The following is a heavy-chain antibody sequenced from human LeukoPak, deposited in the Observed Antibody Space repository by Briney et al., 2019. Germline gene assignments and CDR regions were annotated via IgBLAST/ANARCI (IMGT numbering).Heavy chain of an antibody. Sequence: GGSLRLSCAASGFTFSSYSMNWVRQAPGKGLEWVSSISSSSSYIYYADSVKGRFTISRDNAKNSLYLQMNSLRAEDTAVYYCARDGADRMYNWFDPWGQGTLVTVSS. CDR2: ISSSSSYI. J-gene: IGHJ5*02. CDR1: GFTFSSYS. V-gene: IGHV3-21*01. CDR3: ARDGADRMYNWFDP. D-gene: IGHD2-8*01.